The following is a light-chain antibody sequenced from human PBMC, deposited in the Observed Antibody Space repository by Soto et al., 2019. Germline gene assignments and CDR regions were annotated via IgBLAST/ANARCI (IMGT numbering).Light chain of an antibody. V-gene: IGKV1-13*02. J-gene: IGKJ5*01. CDR3: QQFNSYPIT. CDR1: QGISSA. CDR2: DAS. Sequence: AIQLTQSPSSLSASVGDRVTITCRASQGISSALAWYQQKPGKAPKLLIYDASSLESGVPSRFSGSGSGTDFTLTISSLQPEDFATYFCQQFNSYPITFGKGTRLEIK.